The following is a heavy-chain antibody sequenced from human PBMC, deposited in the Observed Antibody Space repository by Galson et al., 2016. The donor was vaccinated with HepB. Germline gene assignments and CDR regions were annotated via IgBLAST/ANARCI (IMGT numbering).Heavy chain of an antibody. CDR2: IGGYNGNT. CDR1: GNYFTTYG. Sequence: SVKVSCKAYGNYFTTYGFTWVRQAPGQGLEWMGWIGGYNGNTHSAQKFPDRVTMTRNKFTTTVDLELRSLRLDDTAVYYCAAHSGTNSWGRKALDYWGQGTLITVSS. D-gene: IGHD1-26*01. V-gene: IGHV1-18*01. CDR3: AAHSGTNSWGRKALDY. J-gene: IGHJ4*02.